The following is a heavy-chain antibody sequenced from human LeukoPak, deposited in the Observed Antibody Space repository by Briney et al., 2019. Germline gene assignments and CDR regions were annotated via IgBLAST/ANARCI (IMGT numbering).Heavy chain of an antibody. CDR1: GFTFTNYA. CDR3: AKGRFGTVWARGFDY. CDR2: ISWNSGSI. V-gene: IGHV3-9*01. D-gene: IGHD3-10*01. J-gene: IGHJ4*02. Sequence: PGGSLRLSCAASGFTFTNYAMSWVRQAPGKGLEWVSGISWNSGSIGYADSVKGRFTISRDNAKNSLYLQMNSLRAEDTALYYCAKGRFGTVWARGFDYWGQGTLVTVSS.